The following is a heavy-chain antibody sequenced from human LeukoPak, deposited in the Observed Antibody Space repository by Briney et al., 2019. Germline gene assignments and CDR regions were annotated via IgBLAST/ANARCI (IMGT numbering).Heavy chain of an antibody. CDR2: IIPIFGTA. D-gene: IGHD5-24*01. V-gene: IGHV1-69*13. CDR1: GGTFISCA. Sequence: SVTVSCKASGGTFISCAISWVRQAPGQGLEWMGGIIPIFGTANYAQKFQGRVTITADESTSTAYMELSSLRSEDTAVYYCARSGRTVEMAYYFDYWGQGTLVTVSS. CDR3: ARSGRTVEMAYYFDY. J-gene: IGHJ4*02.